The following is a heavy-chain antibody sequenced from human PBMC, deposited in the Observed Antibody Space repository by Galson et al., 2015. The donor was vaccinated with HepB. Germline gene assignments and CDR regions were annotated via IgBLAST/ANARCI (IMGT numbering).Heavy chain of an antibody. J-gene: IGHJ3*02. D-gene: IGHD1-26*01. CDR1: GYTFTSYT. Sequence: SVKVSCKASGYTFTSYTMQWVRQAPGQRLEWMGWINAGNGNTKYSQKFQGRVTITRDTSASTAYMELSSLRSEDTAVYYCARWERLQDAFDIWGQGTMVTVSS. CDR2: INAGNGNT. V-gene: IGHV1-3*01. CDR3: ARWERLQDAFDI.